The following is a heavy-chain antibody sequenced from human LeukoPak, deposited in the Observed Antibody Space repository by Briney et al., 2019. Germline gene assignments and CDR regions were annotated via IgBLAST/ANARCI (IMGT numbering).Heavy chain of an antibody. CDR2: ISSSGSTI. CDR1: GFTFSSYE. V-gene: IGHV3-48*03. CDR3: ARAVPTGYSRGWSVFDY. J-gene: IGHJ4*02. Sequence: PGGSLRLSCAASGFTFSSYEMNWVRQAPGKGLEWVSYISSSGSTIYYADSVKGRFTISRDNAKNSLYLQMNSLRAEDTAVYYCARAVPTGYSRGWSVFDYWGQGTLVTVSS. D-gene: IGHD6-19*01.